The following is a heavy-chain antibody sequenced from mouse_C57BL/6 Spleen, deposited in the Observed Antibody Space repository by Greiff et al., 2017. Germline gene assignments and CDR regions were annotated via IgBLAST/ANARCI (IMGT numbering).Heavy chain of an antibody. CDR3: ARHPDYYVSSYGYFDV. J-gene: IGHJ1*03. D-gene: IGHD1-1*01. Sequence: VQLQQSGAELVKPGASVKLSCKASGYTFTEYTIHWVKQRSGQGLEWIGLFYPGSGSIKYNEKFKDKATLTADKSSSTVYMELSSLTSEDAAVYFCARHPDYYVSSYGYFDVWGTGTTVTVSS. CDR2: FYPGSGSI. V-gene: IGHV1-62-2*01. CDR1: GYTFTEYT.